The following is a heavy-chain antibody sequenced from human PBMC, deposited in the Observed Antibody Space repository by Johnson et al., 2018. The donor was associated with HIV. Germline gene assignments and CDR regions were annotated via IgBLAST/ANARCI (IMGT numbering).Heavy chain of an antibody. CDR3: ARPTKPGDAFDI. CDR2: ISSSGSTI. J-gene: IGHJ3*02. Sequence: QVQLVESGGGVVQPGRSLRVSCAASGFTFSDYYMSWIRQAPGKGLEWVSYISSSGSTIYYADSVKGRFTISRDNAKNSLYLQMNSLRAEDTAVYYCARPTKPGDAFDIWGQGTMVTVSS. CDR1: GFTFSDYY. D-gene: IGHD1-14*01. V-gene: IGHV3-11*04.